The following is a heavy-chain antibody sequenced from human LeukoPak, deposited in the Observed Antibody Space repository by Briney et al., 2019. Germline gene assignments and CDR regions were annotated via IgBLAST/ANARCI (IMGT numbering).Heavy chain of an antibody. CDR1: GFTFDDYA. J-gene: IGHJ5*02. Sequence: ALRLSCAASGFTFDDYAMHWGRQAPGKGVERGSGISWNRGSIDYAESVTGRFTISRDNAKTSLYLQMNSLRAEDTALYYCAKGGRGLYNWFDPWGQGTLVTVPS. V-gene: IGHV3-9*01. D-gene: IGHD3-10*01. CDR2: ISWNRGSI. CDR3: AKGGRGLYNWFDP.